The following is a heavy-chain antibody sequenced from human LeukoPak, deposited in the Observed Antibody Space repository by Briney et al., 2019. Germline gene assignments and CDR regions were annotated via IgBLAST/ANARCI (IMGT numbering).Heavy chain of an antibody. V-gene: IGHV4-61*02. J-gene: IGHJ4*02. D-gene: IGHD3-10*01. CDR3: ARTSARGAQFDY. Sequence: SQTLSLTCTVSGGSISSGSYYWSWIWQPAGMGLEWIGRIYASGSTNYNPSLKSRVTMSVDTSNNQFSLNLSSVTAADTAVYYCARTSARGAQFDYWGQGTLVTVSS. CDR1: GGSISSGSYY. CDR2: IYASGST.